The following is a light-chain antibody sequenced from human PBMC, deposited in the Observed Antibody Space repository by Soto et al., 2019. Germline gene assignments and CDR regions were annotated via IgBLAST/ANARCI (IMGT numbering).Light chain of an antibody. CDR2: EVS. V-gene: IGLV2-8*01. Sequence: QPVLTQLPSGSGAHGRCGRITCTETSSDVGGYNYVSWYQQHPGKALKLVIYEVSKRPSGVPDRFSGSKSGNTASLTVSGLQAEDEADYYCTSYAGSNNFFYVFGTGTKVTVL. CDR1: SSDVGGYNY. J-gene: IGLJ1*01. CDR3: TSYAGSNNFFYV.